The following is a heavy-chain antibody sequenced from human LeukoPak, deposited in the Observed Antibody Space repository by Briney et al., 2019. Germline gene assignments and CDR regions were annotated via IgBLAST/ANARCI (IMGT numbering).Heavy chain of an antibody. D-gene: IGHD2-2*01. CDR2: IIPIFGTA. CDR3: ARDSSWGNCSSTSCYPYDAFDI. CDR1: GGTFSSYA. Sequence: SVKVSCKASGGTFSSYAISRVRQAPGQGLEWMGGIIPIFGTANYAQKFQGRVTITTDESTSTAYMELSSLRSEDTAVYYCARDSSWGNCSSTSCYPYDAFDIWGQGTMVTASS. J-gene: IGHJ3*02. V-gene: IGHV1-69*05.